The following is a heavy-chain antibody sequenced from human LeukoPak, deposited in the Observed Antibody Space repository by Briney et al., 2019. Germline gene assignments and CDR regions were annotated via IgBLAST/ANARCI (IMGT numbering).Heavy chain of an antibody. Sequence: KSSETLSLTCTVSGGSISSYYWSWIRQPPGKGLEWIAYLFYSGSTDYNPSLESRVTISVDTSKNQFSLKLRSVTAADTAVYYCARLLTTVTVGDDYYYGLDVWGQGTTVTVSS. CDR2: LFYSGST. D-gene: IGHD4-17*01. V-gene: IGHV4-59*01. CDR1: GGSISSYY. CDR3: ARLLTTVTVGDDYYYGLDV. J-gene: IGHJ6*02.